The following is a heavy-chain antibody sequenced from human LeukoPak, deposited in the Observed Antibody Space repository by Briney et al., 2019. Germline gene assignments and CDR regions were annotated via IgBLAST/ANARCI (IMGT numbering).Heavy chain of an antibody. V-gene: IGHV3-30*18. CDR3: AKDRDFYDSSGLTVRYGMDV. J-gene: IGHJ6*02. CDR2: ISYDGSNK. CDR1: GFTFSSYS. D-gene: IGHD3-22*01. Sequence: GGSLRLSCAASGFTFSSYSMNWVRQAPGKGLEWVAVISYDGSNKYHADSVKGRFSISRDNSKNTLYLQMNTLRGEDTAVYYCAKDRDFYDSSGLTVRYGMDVWGQGTTVTVSS.